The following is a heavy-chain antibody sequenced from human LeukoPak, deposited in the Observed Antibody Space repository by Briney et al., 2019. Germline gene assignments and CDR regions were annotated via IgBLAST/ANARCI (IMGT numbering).Heavy chain of an antibody. J-gene: IGHJ4*02. CDR2: ISYDGSNK. CDR3: AKDLGSSGWYIDY. V-gene: IGHV3-30-3*01. CDR1: GFTFSSYA. Sequence: GRSLRLSCAASGFTFSSYAMHWVRQAPGTGLEWVAVISYDGSNKYYADSVKGRFTISRDNSKNTLYLQMNSLRAEDTAVYYCAKDLGSSGWYIDYWGQGTLVTVSS. D-gene: IGHD6-19*01.